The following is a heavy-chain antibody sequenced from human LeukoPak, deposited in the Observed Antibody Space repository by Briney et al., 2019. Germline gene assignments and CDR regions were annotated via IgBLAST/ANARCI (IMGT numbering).Heavy chain of an antibody. Sequence: SQTLSLTCTVSGGSISSGGYYWSWIRQHPGTGLEWIGYIYYSGSTYYNPSLKSRVTISVDTSKNQFSLKLSSVTAADTAVYYCARSLPLLLWFGDSRGNAFDIWGRGTMVTVSS. D-gene: IGHD3-10*01. CDR3: ARSLPLLLWFGDSRGNAFDI. CDR2: IYYSGST. V-gene: IGHV4-31*03. J-gene: IGHJ3*02. CDR1: GGSISSGGYY.